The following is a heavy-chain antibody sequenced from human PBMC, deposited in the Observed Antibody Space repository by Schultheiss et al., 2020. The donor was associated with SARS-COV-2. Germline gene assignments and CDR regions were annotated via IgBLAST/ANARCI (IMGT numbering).Heavy chain of an antibody. J-gene: IGHJ6*02. CDR3: ARGRSGYYDPFYYGMDV. D-gene: IGHD5-12*01. CDR1: EFTFTTFT. CDR2: ISYDGSND. V-gene: IGHV3-30-3*01. Sequence: GESLKISCAASEFTFTTFTMHWVRQGPGKGLEWVALISYDGSNDFYADSVKGRFTISRDNSKNTLYLQINNLRADDTALYYCARGRSGYYDPFYYGMDVWGQGTAVTVSS.